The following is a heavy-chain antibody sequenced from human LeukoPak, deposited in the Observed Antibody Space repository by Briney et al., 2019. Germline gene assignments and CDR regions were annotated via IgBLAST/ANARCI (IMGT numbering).Heavy chain of an antibody. D-gene: IGHD6-6*01. CDR1: GYTFTSYD. V-gene: IGHV1-8*03. CDR3: ARVRPRVAARPLDY. Sequence: ASVKVSCKASGYTFTSYDINWVRQATGQGLEWMGWMNPNSGNTGCAQKFQGRVTITRNTSISTAYMELSSLRSEDTAVYYCARVRPRVAARPLDYWGQGTLVTVSP. CDR2: MNPNSGNT. J-gene: IGHJ4*02.